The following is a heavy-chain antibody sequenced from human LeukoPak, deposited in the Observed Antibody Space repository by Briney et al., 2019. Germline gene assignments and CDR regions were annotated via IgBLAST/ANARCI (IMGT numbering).Heavy chain of an antibody. V-gene: IGHV1-46*01. J-gene: IGHJ4*02. D-gene: IGHD2-8*01. CDR1: GYTFTSYY. CDR2: INPSGGST. Sequence: ASVKVSFKASGYTFTSYYMHWVRQAPGQGLEWMGIINPSGGSTSYAQKFQGRVTMTRDTSTSTVYMELSSLRSEDTAVYYCARDFSEVGDIVLSKLDYWGQGTLVTVSS. CDR3: ARDFSEVGDIVLSKLDY.